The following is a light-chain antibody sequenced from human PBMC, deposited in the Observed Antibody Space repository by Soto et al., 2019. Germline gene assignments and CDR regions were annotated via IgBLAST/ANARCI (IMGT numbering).Light chain of an antibody. J-gene: IGLJ2*01. V-gene: IGLV2-23*01. Sequence: QSVLTQPASFSGSPGQSITISCTRTSRDVGGYILVSWYQQEPGKAPKLMIYEGSKRPSGVSNRFSGSKSGNTASLTISGLQAEDEAHYYCCSYVGGDTYLIFGGGTKVTVL. CDR1: SRDVGGYIL. CDR2: EGS. CDR3: CSYVGGDTYLI.